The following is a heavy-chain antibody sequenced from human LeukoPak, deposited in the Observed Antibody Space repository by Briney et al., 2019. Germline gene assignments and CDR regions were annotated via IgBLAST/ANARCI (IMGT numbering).Heavy chain of an antibody. CDR1: GFTFSSYA. J-gene: IGHJ4*02. CDR3: ARGTPYPGTPTDY. V-gene: IGHV3-23*01. CDR2: ISGSGGST. D-gene: IGHD2-15*01. Sequence: GGSLRLSCAASGFTFSSYAMSWVRQAPGRGLXXXSAISGSGGSTYYADSVKGRFTISRDNSKNTLYLQMNSLRAEDTAVYYCARGTPYPGTPTDYWGQGTLVTVSS.